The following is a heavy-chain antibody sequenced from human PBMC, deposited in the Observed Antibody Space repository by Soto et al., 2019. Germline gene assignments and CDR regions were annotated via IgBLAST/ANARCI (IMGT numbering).Heavy chain of an antibody. J-gene: IGHJ4*02. CDR1: GGSISSGDYY. CDR2: IYYSGST. CDR3: ARGRRDGYSPGGVDY. Sequence: QVQLQESGPGLVKPSQTLSLTCTVSGGSISSGDYYWSWIRQPPGKGLEWIGYIYYSGSTYYNPSLKSRVTRSVDTSKNQFHLKLSSVTAADTAVYYCARGRRDGYSPGGVDYWGQGTLVTVST. D-gene: IGHD2-15*01. V-gene: IGHV4-30-4*01.